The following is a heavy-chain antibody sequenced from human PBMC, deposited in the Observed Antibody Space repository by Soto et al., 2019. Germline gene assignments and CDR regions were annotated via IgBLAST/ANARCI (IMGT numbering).Heavy chain of an antibody. CDR1: GFTFSSYS. J-gene: IGHJ6*03. D-gene: IGHD2-2*01. Sequence: GGSLRLSCAAAGFTFSSYSMNWVRQAPGKGLEWVSFISSSSDYIYYADSVKGRFTISRDDAKNSLYLQMNSLRAEDTAVYYCTKLHCSSASCYGGFYYYMDVWGKGTTVTVSS. CDR3: TKLHCSSASCYGGFYYYMDV. V-gene: IGHV3-21*01. CDR2: ISSSSDYI.